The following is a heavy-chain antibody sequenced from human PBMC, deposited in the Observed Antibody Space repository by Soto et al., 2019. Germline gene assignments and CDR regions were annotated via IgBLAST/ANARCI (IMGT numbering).Heavy chain of an antibody. CDR2: IKSKTEGGTT. J-gene: IGHJ4*02. V-gene: IGHV3-15*01. CDR1: GFTLSNAW. D-gene: IGHD6-19*01. Sequence: EVQLVESGGGLVKPGGSLRLSCAASGFTLSNAWRSWVRQAQGKGLEWVGSIKSKTEGGTTDYAAPVKGRFTISRNDSKKTLYLQMNSLKTEDTAVYYCTTLPRGKHIAVAGLRRPNPQFDYWGQGTLVTVSS. CDR3: TTLPRGKHIAVAGLRRPNPQFDY.